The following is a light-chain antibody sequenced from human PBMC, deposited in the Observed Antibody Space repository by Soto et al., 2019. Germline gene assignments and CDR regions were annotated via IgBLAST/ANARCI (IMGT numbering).Light chain of an antibody. Sequence: VMTQSPDSLAVSLGERATINCKSSQSFLYISNNKNYLAWYQQKPGQAPRLLIYDTPSRATGVPDRYSASGSGTDFTLTISRLEPEDFAVYYCQQRSNWPPSITFGQGTRLEIK. CDR1: QSFLYISNNKNY. CDR3: QQRSNWPPSIT. V-gene: IGKV4-1*01. J-gene: IGKJ5*01. CDR2: DTP.